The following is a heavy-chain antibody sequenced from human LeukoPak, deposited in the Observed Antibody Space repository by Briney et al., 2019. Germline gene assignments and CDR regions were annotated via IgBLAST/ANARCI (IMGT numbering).Heavy chain of an antibody. CDR2: ISGSSSNK. Sequence: EAGGSLRLSCAASGFTFIDYSMNWVRQAPGKGLEWVASISGSSSNKYYADSVQGRFTISRDNAKNSLYLQMGSLRAEDTAVYYCARPPSTSAWSNSVDDWGQGTLVTVSS. D-gene: IGHD6-19*01. J-gene: IGHJ4*02. CDR3: ARPPSTSAWSNSVDD. V-gene: IGHV3-21*01. CDR1: GFTFIDYS.